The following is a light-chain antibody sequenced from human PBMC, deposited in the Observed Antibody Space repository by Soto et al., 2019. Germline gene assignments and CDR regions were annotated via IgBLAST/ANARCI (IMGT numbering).Light chain of an antibody. CDR1: PWVSSSY. V-gene: IGKV3-20*01. CDR2: GAS. CDR3: HQYYSSLWT. J-gene: IGKJ1*01. Sequence: ENVLTQPPGTLSLYPGERATLSCRASPWVSSSYLAWYQQKPGQAPRLLIYGASSRATGIPDRCSGSGSGTEFTLPISRLDLVDCAVYFCHQYYSSLWTVGQGTKV.